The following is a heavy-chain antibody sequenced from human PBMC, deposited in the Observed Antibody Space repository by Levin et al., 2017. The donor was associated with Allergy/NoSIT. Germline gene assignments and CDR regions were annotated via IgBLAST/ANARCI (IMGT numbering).Heavy chain of an antibody. Sequence: SQTLSLTCTVSGGSSSSTNYYWGWIRQSPGKGLEWIASIYSSGSPYYRPSLKSRVTISVDMSRNQVSLKLSSVTVADTAVYYCAGSQWLDTGAFDIWGQGTMVTVSS. V-gene: IGHV4-39*01. CDR1: GGSSSSTNYY. CDR3: AGSQWLDTGAFDI. D-gene: IGHD6-19*01. CDR2: IYSSGSP. J-gene: IGHJ3*02.